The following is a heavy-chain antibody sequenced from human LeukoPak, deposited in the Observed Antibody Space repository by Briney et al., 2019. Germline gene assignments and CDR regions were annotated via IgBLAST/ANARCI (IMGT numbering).Heavy chain of an antibody. CDR1: GGIFSSYA. D-gene: IGHD2-15*01. Sequence: SVKVSCKASGGIFSSYAIRWVRQAPGQGLEWMGGIIPRFGTANYVQKFQCRVTITADESTSTAYMELSSLRSEDTAVYYCARRSGGKDYWGQGTLVTVSS. V-gene: IGHV1-69*13. CDR3: ARRSGGKDY. J-gene: IGHJ4*02. CDR2: IIPRFGTA.